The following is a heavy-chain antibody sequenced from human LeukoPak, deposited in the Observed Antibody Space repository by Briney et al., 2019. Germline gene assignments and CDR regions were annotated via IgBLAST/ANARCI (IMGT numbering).Heavy chain of an antibody. D-gene: IGHD3-22*01. CDR3: ARGVYYYDSSGYSNGNDY. V-gene: IGHV3-30*04. Sequence: GGSLRLSCAASGFTFSTYAMHWVRQAPGKGLEWVALISFDGSNKYYADSVKGRFTISRDNAKNTLYLQTNSLRAEDTAVYYCARGVYYYDSSGYSNGNDYWGQGTLVTVSS. J-gene: IGHJ4*02. CDR1: GFTFSTYA. CDR2: ISFDGSNK.